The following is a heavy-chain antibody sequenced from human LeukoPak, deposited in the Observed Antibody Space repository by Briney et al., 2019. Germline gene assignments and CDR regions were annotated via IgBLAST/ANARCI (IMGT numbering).Heavy chain of an antibody. V-gene: IGHV3-23*01. CDR1: GGSISSGGYY. Sequence: ETLSLTCTVSGGSISSGGYYWSWVRQAPGKGLEWVSAISGSGGSTYYADSVKGRFTISRDNSKNTLYLQMNSLRAEDTAVYYCAKDREEYCSGGSCKGFDYWGQGTLVTVSS. CDR2: ISGSGGST. D-gene: IGHD2-15*01. CDR3: AKDREEYCSGGSCKGFDY. J-gene: IGHJ4*02.